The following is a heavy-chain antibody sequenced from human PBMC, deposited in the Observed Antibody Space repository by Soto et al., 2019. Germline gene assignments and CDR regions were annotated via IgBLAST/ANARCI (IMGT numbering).Heavy chain of an antibody. V-gene: IGHV3-11*01. J-gene: IGHJ6*02. D-gene: IGHD3-3*01. CDR3: ARGTVRYLEIYYYGMDV. Sequence: QVQLVEPGGGLVKPGGSLRLSCAASGFAFSDYYMTWIRQAPGKGLEWVSYISNSGHTGTSIYYADSVKGRFTISRDNAKNSLYLQMNSLRAEDTAVYYCARGTVRYLEIYYYGMDVWGQGTTVIVSS. CDR1: GFAFSDYY. CDR2: ISNSGHTGTSI.